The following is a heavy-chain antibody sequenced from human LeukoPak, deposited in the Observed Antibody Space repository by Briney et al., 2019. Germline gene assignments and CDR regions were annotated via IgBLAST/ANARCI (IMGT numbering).Heavy chain of an antibody. D-gene: IGHD3-22*01. J-gene: IGHJ4*02. CDR2: ITARADTA. V-gene: IGHV3-21*01. CDR1: GFSFSTYP. CDR3: ASTITMIVRL. Sequence: GGSLRLSCTASGFSFSTYPMTWVRQAPGKGLEWVSLITARADTAYYADSVKGRFTISRDNAKNSLYLQMNSLRAEDTAVYYCASTITMIVRLWGQGTLVTVSS.